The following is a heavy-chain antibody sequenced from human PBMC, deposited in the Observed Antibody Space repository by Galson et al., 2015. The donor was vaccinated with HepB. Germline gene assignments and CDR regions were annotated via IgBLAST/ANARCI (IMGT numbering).Heavy chain of an antibody. CDR3: AKLDSNSFDY. V-gene: IGHV3-30*18. CDR2: ISYDGGNK. CDR1: GFTFSSYA. J-gene: IGHJ4*02. Sequence: SLRLSCAASGFTFSSYAMSWVRQAPGKGLEWVALISYDGGNKYYADSVKGRFTISRDNSKNTLYLQMNSLRAEDTAVYYCAKLDSNSFDYWGQGTLVTVSS. D-gene: IGHD4-11*01.